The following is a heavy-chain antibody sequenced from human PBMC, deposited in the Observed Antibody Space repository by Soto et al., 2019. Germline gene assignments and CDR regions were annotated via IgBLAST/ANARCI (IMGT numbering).Heavy chain of an antibody. Sequence: QVQLVESGGGVVQPGRSLRLSCAASGFTFSSYAMHWVRQAPGKGLEWVAVISYDGSNKYYVDSVKGRFTISRDNSKNTLYLRMNSLRTEDTAVYYCARVLTAAGTVYFDYWGQGTLVTVSS. V-gene: IGHV3-30-3*01. CDR2: ISYDGSNK. CDR3: ARVLTAAGTVYFDY. J-gene: IGHJ4*02. D-gene: IGHD6-13*01. CDR1: GFTFSSYA.